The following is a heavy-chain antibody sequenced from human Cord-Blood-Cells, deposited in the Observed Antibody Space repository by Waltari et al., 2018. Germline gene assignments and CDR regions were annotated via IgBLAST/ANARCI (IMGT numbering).Heavy chain of an antibody. CDR3: ARAVESCSGGSCYSYYYGMDV. D-gene: IGHD2-15*01. CDR2: IYHSGST. CDR1: GYSLSSGYY. J-gene: IGHJ6*02. Sequence: QVQLQESGPGLVKPSETLSLTCTVSGYSLSSGYYWGWIRQPPGQGLEWIGSIYHSGSTYYNPSLKSRVTISVDTSKNQFSLKLSSVTAADTAVYYCARAVESCSGGSCYSYYYGMDVWGQGTTVTVSS. V-gene: IGHV4-38-2*02.